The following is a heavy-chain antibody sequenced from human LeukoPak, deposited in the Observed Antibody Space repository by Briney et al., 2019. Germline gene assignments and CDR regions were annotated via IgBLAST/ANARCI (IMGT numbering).Heavy chain of an antibody. CDR2: INHSGST. Sequence: PSETLPLTCAVYGGSFSGYYWSWIRQPPGKGLEWIGEINHSGSTNYNPSLKSRVTISVDTSKNQFSLKLSSVTAADTAVYYCARTRGYSSRTIDPWGQGTLVTVSS. V-gene: IGHV4-34*01. CDR3: ARTRGYSSRTIDP. J-gene: IGHJ5*02. D-gene: IGHD5-18*01. CDR1: GGSFSGYY.